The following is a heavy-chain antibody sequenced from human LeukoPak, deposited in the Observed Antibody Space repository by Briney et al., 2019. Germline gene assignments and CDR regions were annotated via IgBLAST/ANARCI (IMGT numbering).Heavy chain of an antibody. Sequence: SETLSLTCTVSGGPISSYYWSWIRQTPGKGVEWIGYTHHSGNNNYNPSLKSRVSISLDMSENRFSLRLTSVTAADTAVYYCARSGGWVTAYWYFEVWGRGTLVTVSS. D-gene: IGHD2-21*02. J-gene: IGHJ2*01. CDR2: THHSGNN. V-gene: IGHV4-59*01. CDR1: GGPISSYY. CDR3: ARSGGWVTAYWYFEV.